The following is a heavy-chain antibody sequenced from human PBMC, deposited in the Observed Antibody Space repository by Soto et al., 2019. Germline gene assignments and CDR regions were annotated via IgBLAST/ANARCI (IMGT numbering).Heavy chain of an antibody. CDR2: IIPIFGTA. D-gene: IGHD2-15*01. CDR1: GGTFSSYA. V-gene: IGHV1-69*01. Sequence: QVQLVQSGAEVKKPGSSVKVSCKASGGTFSSYAISWVRQAPGQGLEWMGGIIPIFGTANYAQKFQGRVTITADESTSTAYMELSSLRSEDTAVYYCARGGRVVAATLGRYYFDYWGQGTLVTVSS. J-gene: IGHJ4*02. CDR3: ARGGRVVAATLGRYYFDY.